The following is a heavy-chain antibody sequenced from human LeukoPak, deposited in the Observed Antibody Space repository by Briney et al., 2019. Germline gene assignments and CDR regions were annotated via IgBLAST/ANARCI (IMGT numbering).Heavy chain of an antibody. V-gene: IGHV3-23*01. Sequence: GGSLRLSCAASGFTFSSYAMSWVRQAPGKGLEQVSAISGSGGSTYYADSVKGRFTISRDNSKNTLYLQMNSLRAEDTAVYYCAKAEYYDILTGYYDFDYWGQGTLVTVSS. CDR2: ISGSGGST. CDR3: AKAEYYDILTGYYDFDY. D-gene: IGHD3-9*01. CDR1: GFTFSSYA. J-gene: IGHJ4*02.